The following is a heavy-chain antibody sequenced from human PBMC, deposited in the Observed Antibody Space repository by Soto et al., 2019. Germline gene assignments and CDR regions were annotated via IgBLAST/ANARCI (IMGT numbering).Heavy chain of an antibody. D-gene: IGHD1-26*01. J-gene: IGHJ4*02. CDR2: IGTTTGDL. V-gene: IGHV3-23*01. Sequence: PGGSLRLSCVASGFTFTSYAMTWVRQGPGKGLEWVSSIGTTTGDLLYADSVKGRFTISRDNSRGTVFLQMNSLRSEDTAIYYCAKRSPSGTYYLDYWGQGTLVTVSS. CDR1: GFTFTSYA. CDR3: AKRSPSGTYYLDY.